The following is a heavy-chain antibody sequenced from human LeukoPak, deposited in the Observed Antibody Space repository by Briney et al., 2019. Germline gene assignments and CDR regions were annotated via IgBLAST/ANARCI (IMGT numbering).Heavy chain of an antibody. CDR2: ISYDGSNK. Sequence: GGSLRLSCAASGFTFSSYAMHWVRQAPGKGLKWVAVISYDGSNKYYADSVKGRFTISRDNSKNTLYLQMNSLRAEDTAVYYCARGARRILRFGELFCFDYWGQGTLVTVSS. V-gene: IGHV3-30-3*01. D-gene: IGHD3-10*01. J-gene: IGHJ4*02. CDR3: ARGARRILRFGELFCFDY. CDR1: GFTFSSYA.